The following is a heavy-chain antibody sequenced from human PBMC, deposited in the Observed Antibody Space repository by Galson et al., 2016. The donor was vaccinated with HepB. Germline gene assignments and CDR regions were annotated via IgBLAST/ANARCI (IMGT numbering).Heavy chain of an antibody. J-gene: IGHJ4*02. D-gene: IGHD6-19*01. CDR1: GLTFSSYA. CDR2: IWSDGNQY. V-gene: IGHV3-33*01. Sequence: SLRLSCAASGLTFSSYAMHWVRQAPGKGLEWVAIIWSDGNQYLYADSVKGRFTISRDNFKNTLYLQMNSLRAEDTAVYYCARVPSSGWFDYWGQGTLVTVSS. CDR3: ARVPSSGWFDY.